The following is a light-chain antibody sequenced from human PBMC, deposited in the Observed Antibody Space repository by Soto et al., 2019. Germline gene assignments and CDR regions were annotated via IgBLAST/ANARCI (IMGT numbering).Light chain of an antibody. CDR2: ATS. V-gene: IGKV1-39*01. Sequence: DIQVTQPPSFLSGSVGSTVTITSRASQSISRYLNWYKQKPGKAAELLHYATSHLQTEVPSRFSGSGSRPDFTLTVTSLQPEDFATYYCQQTYSTPLTFGGGTKVEIK. CDR1: QSISRY. CDR3: QQTYSTPLT. J-gene: IGKJ4*01.